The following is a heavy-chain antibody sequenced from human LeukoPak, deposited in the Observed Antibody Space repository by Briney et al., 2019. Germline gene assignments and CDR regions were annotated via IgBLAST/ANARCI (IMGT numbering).Heavy chain of an antibody. CDR3: ARVSSPPLGSGSYYDSDY. V-gene: IGHV1-8*01. CDR1: GYTFTSYD. CDR2: MNPNSGNT. J-gene: IGHJ4*02. Sequence: ASVKVSCKASGYTFTSYDINWVRQATGQGLEWIGWMNPNSGNTGYAQKFQGRVTMTRNTSISTAYMELSSLRSEDTAVYYCARVSSPPLGSGSYYDSDYWGQGTLVTVSS. D-gene: IGHD3-10*01.